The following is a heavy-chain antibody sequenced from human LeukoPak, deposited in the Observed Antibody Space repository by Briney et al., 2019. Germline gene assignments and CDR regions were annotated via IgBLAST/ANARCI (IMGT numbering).Heavy chain of an antibody. D-gene: IGHD6-19*01. V-gene: IGHV4-34*01. CDR3: ARGDPARRAVAGSGDFDY. Sequence: PSETLSLTCAVYGGSFSGYYWSWIRQPPGKGLEWIGEINHSGSTNYNPSLKSRVTISVDTSKNQFSLKLSSVTAADTAVYYCARGDPARRAVAGSGDFDYWGQGTLVTVSS. CDR1: GGSFSGYY. J-gene: IGHJ4*02. CDR2: INHSGST.